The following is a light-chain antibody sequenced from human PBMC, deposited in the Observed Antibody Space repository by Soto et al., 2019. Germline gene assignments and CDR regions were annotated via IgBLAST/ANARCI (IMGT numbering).Light chain of an antibody. J-gene: IGLJ3*02. CDR3: PPYVATNIGV. V-gene: IGLV2-8*01. CDR1: SSDVGAYKY. Sequence: QSSLTQPPSASGSPGQSVTISCTGTSSDVGAYKYVSWYQQYPGKAPKLMIYEVSKRPSGVPDRFSGSKSGNTASLTVSGLQVEVGANYYCPPYVATNIGVFGGGTKL. CDR2: EVS.